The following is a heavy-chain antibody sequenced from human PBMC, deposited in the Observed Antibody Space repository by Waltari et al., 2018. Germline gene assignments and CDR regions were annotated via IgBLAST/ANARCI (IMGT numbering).Heavy chain of an antibody. J-gene: IGHJ3*02. D-gene: IGHD6-13*01. CDR2: IIPMFETS. V-gene: IGHV1-69*05. CDR1: GGSFSPYA. CDR3: ARGGLYGQQLLESAFEI. Sequence: QVQLVQSGAEVKKPGSSVKVSCKASGGSFSPYAITWVRQAPGPGLEWMGGIIPMFETSNYAQKFQERVTITTDGSMTTAYMELSSLTSEDTAVYYCARGGLYGQQLLESAFEIWGQGTKVTVAS.